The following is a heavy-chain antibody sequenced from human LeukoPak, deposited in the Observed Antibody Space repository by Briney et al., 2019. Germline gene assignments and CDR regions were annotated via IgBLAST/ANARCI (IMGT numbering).Heavy chain of an antibody. V-gene: IGHV1-8*01. Sequence: GASVKVSCKASGYTFTSYDINWVRQATGQGLEWMGWMNPNSGNTGYAQKFQGRVTMTRNTPISKAYMELSSLRSEDTAVYYCARARVYSSSWPTYYWGQGTLVTVSS. J-gene: IGHJ4*02. D-gene: IGHD6-13*01. CDR3: ARARVYSSSWPTYY. CDR2: MNPNSGNT. CDR1: GYTFTSYD.